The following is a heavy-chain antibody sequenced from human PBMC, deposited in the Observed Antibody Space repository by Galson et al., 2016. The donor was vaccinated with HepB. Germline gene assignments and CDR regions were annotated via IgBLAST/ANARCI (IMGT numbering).Heavy chain of an antibody. CDR2: IYQTATA. D-gene: IGHD1-14*01. CDR1: GDSISNTSNNYW. CDR3: KRGTLGTTAIMAFDY. V-gene: IGHV4-4*02. Sequence: TLSLTCAVSGDSISNTSNNYWWSWVRQSPAKGLEWIGEIYQTATAHYNPSFTSRATISVDKSKNQISLRLDSGTAADTAGYYCKRGTLGTTAIMAFDYWGQGTLVSVSS. J-gene: IGHJ4*02.